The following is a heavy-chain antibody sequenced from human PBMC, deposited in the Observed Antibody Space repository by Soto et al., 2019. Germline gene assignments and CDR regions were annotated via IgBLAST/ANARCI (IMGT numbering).Heavy chain of an antibody. J-gene: IGHJ4*02. Sequence: QVHLQESGPGLVKPSETLSLTCRVFGNSISRHYGSWTRQPAGKGLEYIGRIYISGLINYNPSLESRVSMSVDPSKNQISLKLTSATAADTAIYYCARGPFCGEECYFAYWGQGTLVTVAS. CDR2: IYISGLI. D-gene: IGHD2-21*01. V-gene: IGHV4-4*07. CDR1: GNSISRHY. CDR3: ARGPFCGEECYFAY.